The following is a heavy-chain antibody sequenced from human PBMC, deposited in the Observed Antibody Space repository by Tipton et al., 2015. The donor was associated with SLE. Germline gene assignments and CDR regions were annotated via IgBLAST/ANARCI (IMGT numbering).Heavy chain of an antibody. J-gene: IGHJ4*02. V-gene: IGHV4-59*01. CDR2: IYYSGST. D-gene: IGHD4-17*01. Sequence: TLSLTCTVSGGSISSYYWSWIRQPPGKGPEWIGYIYYSGSTNYNPSLKSRVTISVDTSQNQFSLKLDSVTAADSAIYYCARAYADFVFFAYWGQGTPVTVSS. CDR1: GGSISSYY. CDR3: ARAYADFVFFAY.